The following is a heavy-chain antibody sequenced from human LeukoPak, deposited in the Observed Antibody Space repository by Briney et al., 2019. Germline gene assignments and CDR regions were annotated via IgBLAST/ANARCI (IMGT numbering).Heavy chain of an antibody. J-gene: IGHJ4*02. CDR1: GYTFTGYY. D-gene: IGHD5-12*01. V-gene: IGHV1-2*02. CDR2: INPNSGGT. Sequence: ASVKVSCKASGYTFTGYYMHWVRQAPGQGLEWMGWINPNSGGTKYAQKFQGRVTMTRDTSISTTYMELSGLRSDDTAVYYCARDPWATYSDYDSSYWGQGTLVTVSS. CDR3: ARDPWATYSDYDSSY.